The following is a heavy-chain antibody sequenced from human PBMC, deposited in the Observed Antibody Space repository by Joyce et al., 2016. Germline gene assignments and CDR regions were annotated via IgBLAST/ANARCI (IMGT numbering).Heavy chain of an antibody. V-gene: IGHV4-39*01. CDR3: ARLGAFYDFWSGIDY. CDR1: GGSINGSGYY. J-gene: IGHJ4*02. CDR2: IYNTGST. Sequence: QLQLQESGPGLVKPSETLSLMCTVSGGSINGSGYYWGWIRQPPGMGREWIGSIYNTGSTYYNSSLKSRVTLSVDTSKNQFSLRLSSVTAADTAVYYCARLGAFYDFWSGIDYWGQGTLVTVSS. D-gene: IGHD3-3*01.